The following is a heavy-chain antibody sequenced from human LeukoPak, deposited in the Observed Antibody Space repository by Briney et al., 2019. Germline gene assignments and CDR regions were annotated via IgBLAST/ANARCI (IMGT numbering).Heavy chain of an antibody. J-gene: IGHJ4*02. Sequence: SETLSLTCTVSGGSISSSSYYWGWIRQPPGKGLEWIGSIYYSGSTYYNPSLKSRVTISVDTSKNQFSLKLSSVTAADTAVYYCARLSELRYFDWSRVERGLDYFDYWGQGTLVTVSS. D-gene: IGHD3-9*01. V-gene: IGHV4-39*01. CDR2: IYYSGST. CDR1: GGSISSSSYY. CDR3: ARLSELRYFDWSRVERGLDYFDY.